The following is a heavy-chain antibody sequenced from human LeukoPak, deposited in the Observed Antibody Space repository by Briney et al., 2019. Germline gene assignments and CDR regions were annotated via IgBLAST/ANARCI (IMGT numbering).Heavy chain of an antibody. CDR2: ISSSSSTI. CDR1: GFTFSSYS. J-gene: IGHJ4*02. V-gene: IGHV3-48*01. D-gene: IGHD5-24*01. CDR3: ARDPRDDHNSLDY. Sequence: PGGSLRLSCAASGFTFSSYSMNWVRQAPGKGLEWVSYISSSSSTIYYADSVKGRFTISRDNAKNSLYLQMGSLRADDTAMYYCARDPRDDHNSLDYWGQGTQVTVSS.